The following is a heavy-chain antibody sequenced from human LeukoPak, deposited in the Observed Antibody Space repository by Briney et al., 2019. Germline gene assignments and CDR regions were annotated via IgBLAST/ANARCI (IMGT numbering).Heavy chain of an antibody. J-gene: IGHJ4*02. CDR2: INPSGGST. V-gene: IGHV1-46*01. D-gene: IGHD3-22*01. CDR1: GYTFTSYY. CDR3: ARDRVVVNLDY. Sequence: GASVKVSCKASGYTFTSYYMHWVRQAPGQGLEWMGIINPSGGSTSYAQKFQGRVTMTRDTSTSTVYMELSSLRSDDTAVYYCARDRVVVNLDYWGQGTLVTVSS.